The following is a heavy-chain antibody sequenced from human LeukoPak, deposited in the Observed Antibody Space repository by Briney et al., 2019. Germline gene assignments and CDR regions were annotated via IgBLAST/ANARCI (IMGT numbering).Heavy chain of an antibody. CDR2: INPTGGST. Sequence: ASVKVSCKASGYTFTSYFMHWVRQAPGQGLEWMGIINPTGGSTTYAQKFQGRVTMTRDTSTSTVYMELSSLRSDDTAVYYCASTDDYVWGSYPNYWGQGTLVTVSS. J-gene: IGHJ4*02. CDR3: ASTDDYVWGSYPNY. CDR1: GYTFTSYF. V-gene: IGHV1-46*01. D-gene: IGHD3-16*02.